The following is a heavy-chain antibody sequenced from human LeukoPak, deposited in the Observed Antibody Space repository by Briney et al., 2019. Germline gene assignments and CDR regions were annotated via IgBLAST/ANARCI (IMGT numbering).Heavy chain of an antibody. CDR1: GFTFSSYA. D-gene: IGHD6-13*01. V-gene: IGHV3-23*01. CDR2: ISGSGGST. CDR3: ARDPTSSSWLRAGDYFDY. Sequence: GGSLRLSCAASGFTFSSYAMSWVRQAPGKGLEWVSAISGSGGSTYYADSVKGRFTISRDNAKNTLYLQMNSLRAEDTAVYYCARDPTSSSWLRAGDYFDYWGQGTLVTVSS. J-gene: IGHJ4*02.